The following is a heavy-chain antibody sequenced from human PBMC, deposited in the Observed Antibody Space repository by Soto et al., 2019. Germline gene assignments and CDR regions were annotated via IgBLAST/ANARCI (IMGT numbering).Heavy chain of an antibody. J-gene: IGHJ4*02. Sequence: QVQLVESGGGVVQPGRSPRLSCAASGFTFSSYGMHWVRQAPGKGLEWVAVIWYDGSNKYYADSVKGRFTISRDNSKNTLYLQMNSLRAEDTAVYYCARGDVRGSFHLDYWGQGTLVTVSS. CDR3: ARGDVRGSFHLDY. D-gene: IGHD3-10*01. CDR2: IWYDGSNK. CDR1: GFTFSSYG. V-gene: IGHV3-33*01.